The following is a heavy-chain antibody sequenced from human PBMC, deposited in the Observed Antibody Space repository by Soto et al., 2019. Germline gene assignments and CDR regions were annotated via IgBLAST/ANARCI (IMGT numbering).Heavy chain of an antibody. J-gene: IGHJ4*02. Sequence: PGGSLRLSCEASGFTFSTFWMHWVRQAPGKGLVWVSRINSDGSSTNYADSVKGRVTISRDNAKNMLYLQMNSLRAEDTAVYYCAKGDYNDYGDYFDYWGQGTLVTVSS. D-gene: IGHD4-17*01. CDR3: AKGDYNDYGDYFDY. CDR1: GFTFSTFW. V-gene: IGHV3-74*01. CDR2: INSDGSST.